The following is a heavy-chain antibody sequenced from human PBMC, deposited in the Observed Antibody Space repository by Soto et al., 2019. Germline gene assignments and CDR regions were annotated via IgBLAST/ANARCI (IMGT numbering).Heavy chain of an antibody. CDR1: GYTFTGYY. V-gene: IGHV1-2*04. J-gene: IGHJ6*02. Sequence: QVQLVQSGAEVKKPGASVKVSCKASGYTFTGYYMHWVRQAPGQGLEWMGWINPNSGGTNYAQKFQGWVTMTRDTSISTAYMELSRLRSDDTAVYYCARTIGYCSGGSCDSQYYYYGMDVWGQGTTVTVSS. CDR3: ARTIGYCSGGSCDSQYYYYGMDV. D-gene: IGHD2-15*01. CDR2: INPNSGGT.